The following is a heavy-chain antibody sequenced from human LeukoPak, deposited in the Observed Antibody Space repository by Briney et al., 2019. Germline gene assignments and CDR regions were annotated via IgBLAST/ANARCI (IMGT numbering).Heavy chain of an antibody. V-gene: IGHV5-10-1*01. CDR2: IDPSDSYT. CDR1: GYSFTSYW. CDR3: ARRDRYTWYSFDY. D-gene: IGHD6-13*01. Sequence: GESLKISCKGSGYSFTSYWISWVRQMPGKGLEWMGRIDPSDSYTNYSPSFQGRVTMSVDESISTAYLQWSSLKASDTAMFYCARRDRYTWYSFDYWGQGTLVTVSS. J-gene: IGHJ4*02.